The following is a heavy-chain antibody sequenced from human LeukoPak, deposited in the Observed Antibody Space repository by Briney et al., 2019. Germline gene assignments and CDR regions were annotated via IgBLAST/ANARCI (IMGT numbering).Heavy chain of an antibody. CDR2: INHSGST. V-gene: IGHV4-34*01. CDR1: GGSFSGYY. J-gene: IGHJ4*02. CDR3: ARDVRDGYNGEKTD. Sequence: SETLSLTCAVYGGSFSGYYWSWIRQPPGKGLEWIGEINHSGSTNYNPSLKSRVTISVDTSKNQFSLKLSSVTAADTAVYYCARDVRDGYNGEKTDWGQGTLVTVSS. D-gene: IGHD5-24*01.